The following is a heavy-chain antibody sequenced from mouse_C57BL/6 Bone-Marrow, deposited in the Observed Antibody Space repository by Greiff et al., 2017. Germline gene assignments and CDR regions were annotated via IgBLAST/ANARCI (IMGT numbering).Heavy chain of an antibody. D-gene: IGHD2-2*01. CDR3: IRRGYDFWFAY. CDR2: IDPETGGT. J-gene: IGHJ3*01. CDR1: GYTFTDYE. V-gene: IGHV1-15*01. Sequence: QVQLQQSGAELVRPGASVTLSCKASGYTFTDYEMHWVKQTPVHGLEWIGAIDPETGGTAYNQKFKGKAILTADKSSSTAYMELRSLTSEDSAVYYCIRRGYDFWFAYWGQGTLVTVSA.